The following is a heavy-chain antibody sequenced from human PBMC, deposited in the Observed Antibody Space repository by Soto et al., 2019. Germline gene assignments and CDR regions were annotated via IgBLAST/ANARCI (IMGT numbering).Heavy chain of an antibody. V-gene: IGHV1-18*01. CDR2: ISGYNGDT. CDR1: GFSFTSYG. Sequence: ASVKVSCKSSGFSFTSYGISWVRQAPGQGLEWLGWISGYNGDTKYAHNVQGRVSMTTDTSTSTAYMELRSLRSDDTAVYYCAKAGAYYYYGMDVWGQGTTVTVSS. J-gene: IGHJ6*02. D-gene: IGHD3-10*01. CDR3: AKAGAYYYYGMDV.